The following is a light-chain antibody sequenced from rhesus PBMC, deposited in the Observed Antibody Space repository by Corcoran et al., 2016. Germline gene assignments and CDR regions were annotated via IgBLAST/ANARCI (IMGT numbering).Light chain of an antibody. CDR2: KAS. V-gene: IGKV1-21*01. Sequence: DIQMTQSPSSLSASVGDRVTITCRASQGISSWLAWYQQKPGKAPKLLIYKASSLQSGVPSRFSGRGSGKDFTLTISSMQPEDFATYYCQQYNSAPFTFGPGTKLDIK. CDR3: QQYNSAPFT. CDR1: QGISSW. J-gene: IGKJ3*01.